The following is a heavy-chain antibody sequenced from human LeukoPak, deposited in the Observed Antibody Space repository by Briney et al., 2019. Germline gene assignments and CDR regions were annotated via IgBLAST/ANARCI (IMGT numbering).Heavy chain of an antibody. D-gene: IGHD5-12*01. Sequence: PSETLSLTCTVSGGSISSYYWNWIRQPPGKRLEWIGYISYSGSTNYNPSLKSRVTISLDTSKNQFSLKLRSVTAADTAVYYCARGFDSKSTYFDYWGQGTLVTVSS. CDR3: ARGFDSKSTYFDY. CDR1: GGSISSYY. CDR2: ISYSGST. V-gene: IGHV4-59*01. J-gene: IGHJ4*02.